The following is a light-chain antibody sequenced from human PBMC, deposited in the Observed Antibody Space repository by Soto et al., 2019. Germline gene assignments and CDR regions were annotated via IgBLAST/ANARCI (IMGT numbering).Light chain of an antibody. V-gene: IGLV2-8*01. CDR3: SSYAGSNWWV. CDR2: EVS. CDR1: SSDVGGYNY. Sequence: QSVLTQPPSASGFHGQAVTISCTGTSSDVGGYNYVSWYQQHPGKAPKLMIYEVSKRPSGVPDRFSGSKSGNTASLTVSGLQAEDEADYYCSSYAGSNWWVFGTGTKVTVL. J-gene: IGLJ1*01.